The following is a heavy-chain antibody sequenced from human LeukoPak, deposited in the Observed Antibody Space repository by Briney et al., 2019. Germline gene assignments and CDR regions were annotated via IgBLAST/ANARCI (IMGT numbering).Heavy chain of an antibody. CDR2: INPNSGGT. V-gene: IGHV1-2*02. CDR3: ARKYDILTDNDNWFDP. J-gene: IGHJ5*02. CDR1: GYTFTGYY. D-gene: IGHD3-9*01. Sequence: ASVKVSCKASGYTFTGYYMHWVRQAPGRGLEWVGWINPNSGGTKYAQKFQGRVTMTRDTSISTAYMELSRLRSDDTAVYYCARKYDILTDNDNWFDPWGQGTLITVSS.